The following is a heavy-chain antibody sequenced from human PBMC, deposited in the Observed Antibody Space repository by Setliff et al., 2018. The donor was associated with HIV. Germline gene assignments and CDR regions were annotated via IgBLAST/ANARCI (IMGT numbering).Heavy chain of an antibody. CDR3: AKTSVGATGLYAFDI. Sequence: PSETLSLTCTVSGGSISSGSYYWSWIRQPAGKGLEWIGRIYTTGSTNYNPSLKSRVTISADTSNNQFSLRLTSMTAADTAVYYCAKTSVGATGLYAFDIWGQGTMVTVSS. CDR2: IYTTGST. V-gene: IGHV4-61*02. J-gene: IGHJ3*02. D-gene: IGHD1-26*01. CDR1: GGSISSGSYY.